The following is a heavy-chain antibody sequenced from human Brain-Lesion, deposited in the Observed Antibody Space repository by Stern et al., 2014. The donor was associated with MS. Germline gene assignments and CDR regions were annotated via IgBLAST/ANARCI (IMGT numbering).Heavy chain of an antibody. D-gene: IGHD6-13*01. CDR1: GFPFNNYW. V-gene: IGHV3-7*01. CDR2: IKQDGSEK. Sequence: EVQLVESGGGLVQPGGSLRLSCAASGFPFNNYWMTWVRQAPGKGLEWVANIKQDGSEKFYVNSVKGRFTISRDNAKNSLYLQMNALKAEDTAVYYCARDDTSSSWYNYWGQGTLVTVSS. CDR3: ARDDTSSSWYNY. J-gene: IGHJ4*02.